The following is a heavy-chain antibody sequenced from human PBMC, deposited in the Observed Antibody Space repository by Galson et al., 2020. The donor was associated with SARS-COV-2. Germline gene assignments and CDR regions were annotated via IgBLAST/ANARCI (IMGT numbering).Heavy chain of an antibody. J-gene: IGHJ4*02. D-gene: IGHD3-22*01. CDR3: GKDTEHHDSRGYYRIWAFDL. V-gene: IGHV3-11*01. CDR1: GFTFSDSY. Sequence: GGSLRLSCAASGFTFSDSYMIWIRQAPGKGLAWLSYISSSGNTVYYADSVKGRFTISRDNAQSSVYLQLSSLRADDTAVDFCGKDTEHHDSRGYYRIWAFDLWGQGTLVNVSS. CDR2: ISSSGNTV.